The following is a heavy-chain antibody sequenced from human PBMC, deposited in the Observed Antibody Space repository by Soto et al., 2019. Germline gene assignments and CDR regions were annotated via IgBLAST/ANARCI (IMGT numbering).Heavy chain of an antibody. CDR1: GFTFNSFA. D-gene: IGHD3-22*01. CDR3: AKASPYYYDSSGSLPAHY. CDR2: ISYDGSNK. Sequence: VQLLESGGGLVQPGGSLRLSCAASGFTFNSFAMNWVRQAPGKGLEWVAVISYDGSNKYYADSVKGRFTISRDNSKNTLYLQMNSLRAEDTAVYYCAKASPYYYDSSGSLPAHYWGQGTLVTVSS. J-gene: IGHJ4*02. V-gene: IGHV3-30*18.